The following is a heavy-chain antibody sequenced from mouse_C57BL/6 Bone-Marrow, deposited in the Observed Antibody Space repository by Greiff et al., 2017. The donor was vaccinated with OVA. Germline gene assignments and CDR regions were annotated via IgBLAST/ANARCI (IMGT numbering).Heavy chain of an antibody. CDR1: GYTFTSYW. D-gene: IGHD1-1*01. CDR2: IDPSDSYN. Sequence: VQLQQPGAELVMPGASVKLSCKASGYTFTSYWMHWVKQRPGQGLEWIGEIDPSDSYNNYHPKFQVNTTLTVDKSSSTAYMQLSSLTSEDSAVYYCAREGTTVVAPDYWGQGTTLTVSS. J-gene: IGHJ2*01. CDR3: AREGTTVVAPDY. V-gene: IGHV1-69*01.